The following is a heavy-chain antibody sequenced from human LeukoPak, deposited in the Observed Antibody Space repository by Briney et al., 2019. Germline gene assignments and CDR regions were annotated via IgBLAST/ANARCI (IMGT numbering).Heavy chain of an antibody. V-gene: IGHV3-21*01. J-gene: IGHJ4*02. CDR3: ARDLLGWELHYFDY. D-gene: IGHD1-26*01. Sequence: GGSLRLSCAASGFTFSTYNMNWVRQAPGKGLEWVSSISGSSSYIYYADSVKGRFSISRDNAKNSLYLQMNSLRAEDTAVYYCARDLLGWELHYFDYWGQGTLVTVSS. CDR1: GFTFSTYN. CDR2: ISGSSSYI.